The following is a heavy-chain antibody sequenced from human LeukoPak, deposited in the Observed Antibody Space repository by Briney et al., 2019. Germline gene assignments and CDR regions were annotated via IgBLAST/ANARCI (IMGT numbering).Heavy chain of an antibody. CDR1: GYTFTGYY. J-gene: IGHJ4*02. V-gene: IGHV1-2*04. CDR2: INPNSGGT. D-gene: IGHD5-18*01. Sequence: ASVKVSCKASGYTFTGYYMHWVRQAPGQGLEWMGWINPNSGGTNYAQKFQGWVTMTRDTSISTAYMELSSLRSEDTAVYYCARGYTAMEFTHFDYWGQGTLVTVSP. CDR3: ARGYTAMEFTHFDY.